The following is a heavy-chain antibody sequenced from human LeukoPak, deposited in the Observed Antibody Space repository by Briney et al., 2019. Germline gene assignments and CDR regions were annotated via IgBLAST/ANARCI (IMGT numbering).Heavy chain of an antibody. CDR1: GFTFSDYY. D-gene: IGHD3-22*01. V-gene: IGHV3-11*01. CDR3: ARDAIDSSGFDFDY. Sequence: PGGSLRLSCAASGFTFSDYYMTWIRQAPGKGLEWISYISTSAGTIYYADSVKGRFTTSRDNAKNSLYLQMNSLRAEDTAVYYCARDAIDSSGFDFDYWGQGTLVTVSS. CDR2: ISTSAGTI. J-gene: IGHJ4*02.